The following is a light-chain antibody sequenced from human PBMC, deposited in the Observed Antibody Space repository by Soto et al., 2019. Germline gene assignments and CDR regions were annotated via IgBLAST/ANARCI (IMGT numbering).Light chain of an antibody. CDR2: AVN. CDR3: NSYTNSDTVI. V-gene: IGLV2-14*01. Sequence: HSALTQAASVSGSPGQSITISCTGTSSDIGAYHYVSWYQQRPGKAPKVLIYAVNNRPSGISDRFSGSKSGNTASLTISGLQAEDEAVYYCNSYTNSDTVIFGGGTKLTVL. CDR1: SSDIGAYHY. J-gene: IGLJ2*01.